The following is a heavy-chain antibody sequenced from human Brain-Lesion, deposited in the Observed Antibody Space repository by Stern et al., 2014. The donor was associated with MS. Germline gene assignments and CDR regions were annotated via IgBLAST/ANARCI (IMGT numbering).Heavy chain of an antibody. J-gene: IGHJ4*02. D-gene: IGHD5-12*01. CDR3: ARSPATPSGYDRFDY. CDR1: GYLFDDYW. V-gene: IGHV5-51*03. CDR2: IFPRDSNT. Sequence: EVQLEESGAEVKKPGESLKISCEASGYLFDDYWIGWVRQMSGRGLELVAIIFPRDSNTRYSPSVQGQVTIPADKSISTAYLQWSGLRAPDPAMFYCARSPATPSGYDRFDYWGQGALVTVSS.